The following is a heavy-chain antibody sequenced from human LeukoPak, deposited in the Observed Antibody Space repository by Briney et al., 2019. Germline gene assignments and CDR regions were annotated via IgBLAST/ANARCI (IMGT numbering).Heavy chain of an antibody. CDR2: INPNSGGT. CDR3: ARVLEYSSSWGDAFDIWGRGDAFDI. CDR1: GYTFTGYY. V-gene: IGHV1-2*02. Sequence: ASVKVSCKASGYTFTGYYMHWVRQAPGQGLEWMGWINPNSGGTNYAQKFQGRVTMTRDTSISTAYMELSRLRSDDTAVYYCARVLEYSSSWGDAFDIWGRGDAFDIWGQGTMVTVSS. J-gene: IGHJ3*02. D-gene: IGHD6-13*01.